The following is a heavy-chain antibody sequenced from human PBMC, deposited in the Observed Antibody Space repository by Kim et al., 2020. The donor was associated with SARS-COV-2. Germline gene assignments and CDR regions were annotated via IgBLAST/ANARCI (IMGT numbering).Heavy chain of an antibody. CDR3: ARPGGAAAGRAYYFDY. J-gene: IGHJ4*02. Sequence: GGSLRLSCAASGFTFSSYSMNWVRQAPGKGLEWVSSISSSSSYIYYADSVKGRFTISRDNAKNSLYLQMNSLRAEDTAVYYCARPGGAAAGRAYYFDYWGQGTLVTVSS. V-gene: IGHV3-21*01. CDR2: ISSSSSYI. CDR1: GFTFSSYS. D-gene: IGHD6-13*01.